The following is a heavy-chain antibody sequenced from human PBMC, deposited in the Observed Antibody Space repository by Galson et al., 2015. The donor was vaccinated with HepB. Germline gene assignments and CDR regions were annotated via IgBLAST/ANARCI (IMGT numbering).Heavy chain of an antibody. V-gene: IGHV1-24*01. J-gene: IGHJ4*02. CDR2: FDPEDGET. CDR3: ATLPPRTYCSGGSCYEFSDY. CDR1: GYTLTELS. Sequence: SVKVSCKVSGYTLTELSMHWVRQAPGKGLEWMGGFDPEDGETIYAQRFQGRVTMTEDTSTDTAYMELSSLRSEDTAVYYCATLPPRTYCSGGSCYEFSDYWGQGTLVTVSS. D-gene: IGHD2-15*01.